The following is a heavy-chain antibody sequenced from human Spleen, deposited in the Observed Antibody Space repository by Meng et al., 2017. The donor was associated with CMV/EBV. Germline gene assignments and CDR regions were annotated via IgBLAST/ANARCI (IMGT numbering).Heavy chain of an antibody. D-gene: IGHD1-7*01. CDR2: IYSGGSST. J-gene: IGHJ4*02. CDR3: ANHGITGTTGSTSFDY. V-gene: IGHV3-23*03. Sequence: FTFSSYAMSWVRQAPGKGLEWVSVIYSGGSSTYYADSVKGRFTISRDNSKNTLYLQMNSLRAEDTAVYYCANHGITGTTGSTSFDYWGQGTLVTVSS. CDR1: FTFSSYA.